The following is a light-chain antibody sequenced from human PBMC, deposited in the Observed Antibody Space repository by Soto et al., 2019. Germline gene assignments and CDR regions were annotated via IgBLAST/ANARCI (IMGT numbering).Light chain of an antibody. CDR2: GAS. J-gene: IGKJ5*01. CDR3: QQYTDWPIT. Sequence: EIVIPQSPATLSVSPGERATLSCMASQSVSSNLAWYQQKPGQAPRLLIYGASTRATGIPASFSGSGSGTEFTLTISSLRSEDFAVYYCQQYTDWPITYGQGTRLEIK. V-gene: IGKV3-15*01. CDR1: QSVSSN.